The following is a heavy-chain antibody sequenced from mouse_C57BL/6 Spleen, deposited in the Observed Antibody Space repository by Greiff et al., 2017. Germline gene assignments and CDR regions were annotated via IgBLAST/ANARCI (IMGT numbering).Heavy chain of an antibody. D-gene: IGHD1-1*01. CDR2: IDPETGGT. Sequence: QVQLQQSGAELVRPGASVTLSCKASGYTFTDYEMHWVKQTPVHGLAWIGAIDPETGGTAYNQKFKGKAILTADKSSSTAYMELRSLTSEDSAVYYCTPYYYGSSPFAYWGQGTLVTVSA. V-gene: IGHV1-15*01. CDR1: GYTFTDYE. J-gene: IGHJ3*01. CDR3: TPYYYGSSPFAY.